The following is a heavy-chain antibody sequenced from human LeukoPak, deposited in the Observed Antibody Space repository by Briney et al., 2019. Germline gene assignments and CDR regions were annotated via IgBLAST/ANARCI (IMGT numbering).Heavy chain of an antibody. V-gene: IGHV3-7*01. CDR1: GFTFSSRW. CDR3: ARHGAYAFDY. D-gene: IGHD4-17*01. J-gene: IGHJ4*02. Sequence: PGGSLRISCAASGFTFSSRWMGWVRQAPGQGLEWVANINQGGSETYYVDSVKGRFTISRDNAKNSLYLQMNSLRAEDTAVYYCARHGAYAFDYWGQGTLVTVSS. CDR2: INQGGSET.